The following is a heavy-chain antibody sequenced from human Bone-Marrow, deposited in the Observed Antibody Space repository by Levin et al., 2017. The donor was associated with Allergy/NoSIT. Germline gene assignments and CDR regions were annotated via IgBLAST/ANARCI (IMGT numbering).Heavy chain of an antibody. CDR3: AKESGYSSGWYSILEY. CDR2: ISGSGGST. Sequence: GGSLRLSCAASGFTFSSYAMSWVRQAPGKGLEWVSAISGSGGSTYYADSVKGRFTISRDNSKNTLYLQMNSLRAEDTAVYYCAKESGYSSGWYSILEYWGQGTLVTVSS. J-gene: IGHJ4*02. CDR1: GFTFSSYA. V-gene: IGHV3-23*01. D-gene: IGHD6-19*01.